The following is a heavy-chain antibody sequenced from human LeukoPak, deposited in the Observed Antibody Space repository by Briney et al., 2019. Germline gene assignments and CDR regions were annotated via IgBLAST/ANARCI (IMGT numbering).Heavy chain of an antibody. Sequence: PSETPSLTCAVYGGSFSGYYWSWIRQPPGKGLEWIGEINHSGSTNYNPSLKSRVTISVDTSKNQFSPKLSSVTAADTAVYYCARGSDSSGWYGHYHYGMDVWGQGTTVTVSS. J-gene: IGHJ6*02. CDR1: GGSFSGYY. D-gene: IGHD6-19*01. CDR3: ARGSDSSGWYGHYHYGMDV. V-gene: IGHV4-34*01. CDR2: INHSGST.